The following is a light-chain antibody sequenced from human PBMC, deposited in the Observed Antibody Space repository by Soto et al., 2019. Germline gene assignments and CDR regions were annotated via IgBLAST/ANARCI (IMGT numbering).Light chain of an antibody. CDR3: SSYTSSSNYV. Sequence: QSVLTQPPSASGAPGQRVTISCSGSSIDIAPYNYVSWYQQHPGKAPKLIIYEVSYRPSGVSNRFSGSKSGNTASLTISGLQAEDEADYYCSSYTSSSNYVFGTGTKLTVL. J-gene: IGLJ1*01. CDR2: EVS. CDR1: SIDIAPYNY. V-gene: IGLV2-14*01.